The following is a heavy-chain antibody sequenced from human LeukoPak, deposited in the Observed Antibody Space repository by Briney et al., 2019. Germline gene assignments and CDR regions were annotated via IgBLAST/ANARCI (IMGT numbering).Heavy chain of an antibody. CDR2: ISGSGGST. Sequence: GGSLRLSCAASGFTFSSYAMSWVRQAPGKGLEWVSAISGSGGSTYYADSVKGRFTSSRDNSKNTLYLQMNSLRAEDTAVYYCIYSLYSSSWYRWFDPWGQGTLVTVSS. CDR3: IYSLYSSSWYRWFDP. CDR1: GFTFSSYA. D-gene: IGHD6-13*01. V-gene: IGHV3-23*01. J-gene: IGHJ5*02.